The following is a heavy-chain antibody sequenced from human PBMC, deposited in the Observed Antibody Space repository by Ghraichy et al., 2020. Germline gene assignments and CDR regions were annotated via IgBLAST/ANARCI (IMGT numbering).Heavy chain of an antibody. Sequence: GESRNISCKGSGYSFTSYWIGWVRQMPGKGLEWMGIIYPGDSDTRYSPSFQGQVTISADKSISTAYLQWSSLKASDTAMYYCARRTTVVTPLAFDIWGQGTMVTVSS. CDR3: ARRTTVVTPLAFDI. J-gene: IGHJ3*02. CDR2: IYPGDSDT. D-gene: IGHD4-23*01. V-gene: IGHV5-51*01. CDR1: GYSFTSYW.